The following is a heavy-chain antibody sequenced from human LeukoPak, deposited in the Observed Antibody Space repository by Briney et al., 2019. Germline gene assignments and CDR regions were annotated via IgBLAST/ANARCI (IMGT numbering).Heavy chain of an antibody. D-gene: IGHD2-2*01. CDR2: IYYSGST. CDR3: ARLVVVPAAMPWFDP. V-gene: IGHV4-59*01. Sequence: SETLSLTCTVSGGSISSYYWSWIRQPPGKGLEWIGYIYYSGSTNYNPSLKSRVTISVDTSKNQFSLKLSSVTAADTAVYYCARLVVVPAAMPWFDPSGQGTLVTVSS. J-gene: IGHJ5*02. CDR1: GGSISSYY.